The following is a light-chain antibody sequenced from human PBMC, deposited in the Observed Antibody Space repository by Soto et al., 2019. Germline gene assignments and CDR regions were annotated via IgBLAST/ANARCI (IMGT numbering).Light chain of an antibody. CDR3: RSYTTSNTRQIV. CDR2: DVS. V-gene: IGLV2-14*03. Sequence: QSVLTQPASVSGSPGQSITISCTGTSSDVGGYNYVSWYQHHPGKAPKLMIFDVSNRPSGVSNRFSGSKSGNTASLTISGLQPEDEADYYCRSYTTSNTRQIVLGTGTKVTVL. CDR1: SSDVGGYNY. J-gene: IGLJ1*01.